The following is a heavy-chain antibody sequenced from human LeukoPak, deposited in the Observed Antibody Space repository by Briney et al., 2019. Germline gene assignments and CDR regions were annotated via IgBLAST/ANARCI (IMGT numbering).Heavy chain of an antibody. CDR2: IFTGGST. D-gene: IGHD1-26*01. Sequence: PSETLSLTCTVSGGSLSRGSSYWSWIRPPAGKGLEWIGHIFTGGSTKYNPSLKSRVSISVDTSKNQFSLKVNSLTAADTAAYYCASGGGWELPYNFDYWGEGTLVTVSS. V-gene: IGHV4-61*09. CDR1: GGSLSRGSSY. CDR3: ASGGGWELPYNFDY. J-gene: IGHJ4*02.